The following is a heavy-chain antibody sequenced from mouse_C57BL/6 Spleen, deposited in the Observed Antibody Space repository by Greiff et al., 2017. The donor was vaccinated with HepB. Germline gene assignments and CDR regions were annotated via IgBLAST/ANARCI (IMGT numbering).Heavy chain of an antibody. J-gene: IGHJ2*01. Sequence: EVKLMESGPELVKPGASVKMSCKASGYTFTDYNMHWVKQSHGKSLEWIGYINPNNGGTSYNQKFKGKATLTVNKSSSTAYMELRSLTSEDSAVYYCAREGNYDFDYWGQGTTLTVSS. CDR2: INPNNGGT. CDR1: GYTFTDYN. D-gene: IGHD2-1*01. CDR3: AREGNYDFDY. V-gene: IGHV1-22*01.